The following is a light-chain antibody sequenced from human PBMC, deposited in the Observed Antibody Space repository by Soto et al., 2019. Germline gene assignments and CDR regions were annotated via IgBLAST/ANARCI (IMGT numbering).Light chain of an antibody. CDR1: SSDVGGYNY. Sequence: QSALTQPASVSGSPGQSITISCTGTSSDVGGYNYVSWYQQHPGKAPKLMIYEDSKRPSGVSNRFSGSKSGNTASLTISGLQSEDEADYYCCSYAGSSTVVFGGGTQLTVL. J-gene: IGLJ2*01. V-gene: IGLV2-23*01. CDR3: CSYAGSSTVV. CDR2: EDS.